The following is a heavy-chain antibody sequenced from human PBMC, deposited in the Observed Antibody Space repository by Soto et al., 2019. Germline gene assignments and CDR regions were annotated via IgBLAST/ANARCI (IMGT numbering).Heavy chain of an antibody. CDR1: WDSVSSNSAA. D-gene: IGHD3-16*01. CDR2: TYYRSKWYN. J-gene: IGHJ6*03. CDR3: AREPPLYYDYIWGSYPLRDYYYMDV. V-gene: IGHV6-1*01. Sequence: PSQTLSLTCAISWDSVSSNSAACNWIRQSPSRGLEWLGRTYYRSKWYNDYAVSVKSRITINPDTSKNQFSLQLNSVTPEDTAVYYCAREPPLYYDYIWGSYPLRDYYYMDVWGKGTTVTVSS.